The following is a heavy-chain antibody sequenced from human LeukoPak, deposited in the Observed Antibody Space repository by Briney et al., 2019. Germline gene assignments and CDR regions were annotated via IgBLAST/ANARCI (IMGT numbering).Heavy chain of an antibody. CDR3: GRPRWPLDY. J-gene: IGHJ4*02. CDR2: IGSSGST. D-gene: IGHD5-24*01. CDR1: GFNLDIFD. V-gene: IGHV3-23*01. Sequence: GGSLRLSCAASGFNLDIFDMTWVRQAPGKGLEWVSAIGSSGSTYYEDYVKGRCTISRDNSKSTLILDMSGLGDDVTAIYYCGRPRWPLDYWGQGSLVIVSS.